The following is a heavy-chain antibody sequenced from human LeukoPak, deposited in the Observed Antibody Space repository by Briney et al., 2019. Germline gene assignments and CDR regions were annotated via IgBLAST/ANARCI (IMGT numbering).Heavy chain of an antibody. Sequence: GGSLRLSCAASGFTFSSYSMNWVRQAPGKGLEWVSYISSSSSTIYYADSVKGRFTISRDNAKNSLYLQMNSLRAEDTAVYYCARMTYSSSWYPLFDYWGQGTLVTVSS. CDR2: ISSSSSTI. CDR3: ARMTYSSSWYPLFDY. J-gene: IGHJ4*02. CDR1: GFTFSSYS. V-gene: IGHV3-48*01. D-gene: IGHD6-13*01.